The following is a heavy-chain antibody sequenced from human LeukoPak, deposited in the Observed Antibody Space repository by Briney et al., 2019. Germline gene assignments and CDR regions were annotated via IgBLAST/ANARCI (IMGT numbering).Heavy chain of an antibody. CDR1: GYTFTSYG. Sequence: SVKVSCKASGYTFTSYGISWVRQAPGQGLEWMGGIIPIFGTANYAQKFQGRVTITADESTSTAYMELSSLRSEDTAVYYCASQPKPEDDDAFDIWGQGTMVTVSS. D-gene: IGHD1-14*01. CDR2: IIPIFGTA. V-gene: IGHV1-69*13. CDR3: ASQPKPEDDDAFDI. J-gene: IGHJ3*02.